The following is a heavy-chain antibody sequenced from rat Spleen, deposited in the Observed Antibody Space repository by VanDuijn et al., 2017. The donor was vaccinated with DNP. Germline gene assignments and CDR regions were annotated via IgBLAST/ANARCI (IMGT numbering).Heavy chain of an antibody. CDR2: IIYDGSRT. CDR3: ARGSSYPGYYFDY. D-gene: IGHD1-2*01. Sequence: EVQLLESGGGLVQPGRSLKLSCAASGFTFSDYNMAWVRQAPKKGLEWVATIIYDGSRTYYRDSVKGRFTISRDNAKNTLYLQMNSLRSEDTATYYCARGSSYPGYYFDYWGQGVMVTVSS. V-gene: IGHV5S10*01. CDR1: GFTFSDYN. J-gene: IGHJ2*01.